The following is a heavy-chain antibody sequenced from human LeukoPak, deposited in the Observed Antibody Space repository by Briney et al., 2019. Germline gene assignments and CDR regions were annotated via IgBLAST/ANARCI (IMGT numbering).Heavy chain of an antibody. CDR3: ARGDIVVVPAATNWFDP. J-gene: IGHJ5*02. CDR2: IIPIFGTA. CDR1: GGTFSSYA. V-gene: IGHV1-69*13. Sequence: SVKVSCKASGGTFSSYAISWVRQAPGQGLEWMGGIIPIFGTANYAQKFQGRVTITADESTSTAYMELSSLRSEDTAVYYCARGDIVVVPAATNWFDPWGQGTPVTVSS. D-gene: IGHD2-2*01.